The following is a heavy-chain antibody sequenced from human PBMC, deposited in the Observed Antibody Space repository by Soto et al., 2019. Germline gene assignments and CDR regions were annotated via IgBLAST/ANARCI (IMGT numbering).Heavy chain of an antibody. V-gene: IGHV4-39*02. D-gene: IGHD1-26*01. CDR1: GASINSNLYH. CDR3: ARLYTGNYIMYH. Sequence: SETLSLTCTVSGASINSNLYHWGWKGNCRGKGREWIGIIHNPGNIFYTPSLKSRVTLSIDTSQSHFSLHLSSVTAAATAVYFCARLYTGNYIMYHWGPGTLVTVSS. J-gene: IGHJ5*02. CDR2: IHNPGNI.